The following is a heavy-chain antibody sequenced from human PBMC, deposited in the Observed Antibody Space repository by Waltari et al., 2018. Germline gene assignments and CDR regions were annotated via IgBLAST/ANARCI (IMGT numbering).Heavy chain of an antibody. J-gene: IGHJ6*03. Sequence: QVQLQESGPGLVKPSETLSLTCTVSGGSISSYYWSWIRQPAGKGLEWIGRIYTSGTTNYNPSLKSRVTMSEDTSKNQFFLRLSSVTAADTAVYYCARDSSNWSSYYYYMDVWGKGTTVTVSS. CDR2: IYTSGTT. D-gene: IGHD6-13*01. CDR1: GGSISSYY. CDR3: ARDSSNWSSYYYYMDV. V-gene: IGHV4-4*07.